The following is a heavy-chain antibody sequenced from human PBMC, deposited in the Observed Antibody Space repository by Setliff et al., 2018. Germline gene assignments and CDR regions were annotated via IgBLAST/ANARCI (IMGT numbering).Heavy chain of an antibody. J-gene: IGHJ4*02. CDR2: ISPYNSNT. Sequence: ASVKVSCKASGYTFATYGISWVRQAPGQGLEWMGWISPYNSNTNYAQNFQGRVTMTTDTSTSTAYMELRSLRSDVTAMYYCARDLSTTVMTRSWYYFDYWGQGTLVTVSS. D-gene: IGHD4-17*01. CDR1: GYTFATYG. CDR3: ARDLSTTVMTRSWYYFDY. V-gene: IGHV1-18*01.